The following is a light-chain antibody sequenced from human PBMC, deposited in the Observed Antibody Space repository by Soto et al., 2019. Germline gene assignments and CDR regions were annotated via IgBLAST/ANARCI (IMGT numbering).Light chain of an antibody. Sequence: EIVLTQSPGTLSLSPGERATLSCRASQSVSSSYLAWYQQKSGQAPRLLIYGASNRATGIPDRFSGSGYGTDFTLTISRLETEDFAVYYCQQYGRSSWTFGQGTKVEIK. V-gene: IGKV3-20*01. CDR3: QQYGRSSWT. CDR1: QSVSSSY. CDR2: GAS. J-gene: IGKJ1*01.